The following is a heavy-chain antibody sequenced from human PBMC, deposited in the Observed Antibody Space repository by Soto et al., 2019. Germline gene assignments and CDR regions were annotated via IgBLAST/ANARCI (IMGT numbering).Heavy chain of an antibody. J-gene: IGHJ4*02. Sequence: QVQLVQSGAEVKKPGSSVKVSCKASGGIFSIYAISWVRQAPRQGLEWMGGINPIFGTANYAQKFQGRVTITADKSTSTAYMELSSLRSEDTAVYYCASNYDSSGYYFVYWGQGTLVTVSS. V-gene: IGHV1-69*06. CDR1: GGIFSIYA. CDR3: ASNYDSSGYYFVY. CDR2: INPIFGTA. D-gene: IGHD3-22*01.